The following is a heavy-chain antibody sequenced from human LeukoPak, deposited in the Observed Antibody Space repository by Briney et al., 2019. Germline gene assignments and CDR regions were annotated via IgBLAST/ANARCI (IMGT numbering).Heavy chain of an antibody. V-gene: IGHV3-23*01. CDR3: AKDKPPQGYFDY. CDR2: ISGSGGST. CDR1: GFTFSTYA. J-gene: IGHJ4*02. Sequence: GGSLRLSCAASGFTFSTYAMGWVRQAPGKGLEWVSAISGSGGSTYYADSVKGRFTISRDNSKNTLYLQMNSLRAEDTAVYYCAKDKPPQGYFDYWGQGTLVTVSS.